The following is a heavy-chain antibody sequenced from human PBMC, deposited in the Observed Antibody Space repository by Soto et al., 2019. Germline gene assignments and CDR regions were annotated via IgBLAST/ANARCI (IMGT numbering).Heavy chain of an antibody. V-gene: IGHV5-10-1*01. J-gene: IGHJ5*02. D-gene: IGHD6-13*01. Sequence: GESLKISCKGSGYSFTSYWISWVRQMPGKGLEWMGRIDPSDSYTNYSPSFQGHVTISADKSISTAYLQWSSLKASDTAMYYCASYASSSWYGATVTTWGQGTLVTVSS. CDR2: IDPSDSYT. CDR3: ASYASSSWYGATVTT. CDR1: GYSFTSYW.